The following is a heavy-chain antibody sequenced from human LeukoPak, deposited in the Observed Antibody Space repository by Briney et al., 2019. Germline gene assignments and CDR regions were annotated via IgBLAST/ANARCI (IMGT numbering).Heavy chain of an antibody. CDR3: ARPLGIQLWLPFDY. CDR1: GGTFSSYA. V-gene: IGHV1-69*04. D-gene: IGHD5-18*01. CDR2: IIPILGIA. J-gene: IGHJ4*02. Sequence: ASVKVSCKASGGTFSSYAISWVRQAPGQGLEWMGRIIPILGIANYAQKFQGRVTITADKSTSTAYMELSSLRSEDTAVYYCARPLGIQLWLPFDYWGQGTLVTVSS.